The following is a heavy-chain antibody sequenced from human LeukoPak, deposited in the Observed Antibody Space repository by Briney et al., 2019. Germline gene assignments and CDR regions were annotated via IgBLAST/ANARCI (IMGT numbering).Heavy chain of an antibody. Sequence: PSETLSLTCTVSGVSIISNTYYWGWIRQPPGKGLEWIGSIYYSGITYYSPSLKSRVTISVDTSKNQFSLRLSSVTAADTAVFYRARHDSLQYNYGRVYFDYWGQGTLVTVSS. CDR2: IYYSGIT. CDR3: ARHDSLQYNYGRVYFDY. D-gene: IGHD5-18*01. V-gene: IGHV4-39*01. CDR1: GVSIISNTYY. J-gene: IGHJ4*02.